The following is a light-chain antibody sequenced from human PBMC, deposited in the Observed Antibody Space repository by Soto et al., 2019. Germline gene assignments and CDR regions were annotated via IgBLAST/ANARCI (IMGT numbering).Light chain of an antibody. Sequence: DIQMTQSPSTLSASVGDRVSITCRASQSISRQLAWYQQKPGKAPNLLIYQASNLETGVPSRFTGSGSGTEFPLTISSLQPDALATYYCLQYQSYWTFGQGNKVEVK. CDR1: QSISRQ. CDR3: LQYQSYWT. V-gene: IGKV1-5*03. CDR2: QAS. J-gene: IGKJ1*01.